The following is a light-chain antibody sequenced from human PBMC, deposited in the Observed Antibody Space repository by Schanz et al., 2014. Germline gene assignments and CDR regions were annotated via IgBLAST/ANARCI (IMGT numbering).Light chain of an antibody. CDR3: QQYYSYWA. CDR1: QSVLFSSNNKDY. V-gene: IGKV4-1*01. Sequence: DIVMTQSPDSLAVSLGERVTINCKSSQSVLFSSNNKDYLAWYQQKPGQPPKLLIHWASTRESGVPDRFSGSGSGTEFTLTISSLQPDDFATYYCQQYYSYWAFGQGTKVEIK. CDR2: WAS. J-gene: IGKJ1*01.